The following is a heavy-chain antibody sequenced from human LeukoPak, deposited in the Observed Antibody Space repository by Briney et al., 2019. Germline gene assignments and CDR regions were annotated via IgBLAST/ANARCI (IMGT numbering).Heavy chain of an antibody. Sequence: PGRSLRLSCTAPVFTFCDYARSWFPQAPGNGLEWVGFIRSKAYGGTTEYAATVKGRFTISRDDSNSIAYLQMNSLKTEDTAVYYCTRDRSGLWDYWGQGTLVTVSS. J-gene: IGHJ4*02. D-gene: IGHD2-21*01. V-gene: IGHV3-49*03. CDR3: TRDRSGLWDY. CDR1: VFTFCDYA. CDR2: IRSKAYGGTT.